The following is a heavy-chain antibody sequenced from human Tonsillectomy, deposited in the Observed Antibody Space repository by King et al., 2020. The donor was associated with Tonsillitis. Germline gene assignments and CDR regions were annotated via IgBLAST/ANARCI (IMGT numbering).Heavy chain of an antibody. Sequence: QLVQSGAEVKKPGASVKVSCKTSGYTFSDFHVHWVRQAPGQGLEWRGWIYPGSGGTEYAQKFQGRVTMTRDTSISTVYMDLSGLTSDDTAVYFCMRENWYYDFWGQGTLVTVSS. CDR2: IYPGSGGT. CDR1: GYTFSDFH. CDR3: MRENWYYDF. J-gene: IGHJ4*02. V-gene: IGHV1-2*02. D-gene: IGHD2/OR15-2a*01.